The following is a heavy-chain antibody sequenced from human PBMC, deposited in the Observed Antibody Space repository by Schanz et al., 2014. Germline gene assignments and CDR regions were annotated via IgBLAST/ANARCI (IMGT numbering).Heavy chain of an antibody. J-gene: IGHJ3*02. CDR1: GFTFRGYA. D-gene: IGHD3-10*01. V-gene: IGHV3-23*04. Sequence: EVQLVESGVGLVQPGGSLRLSCAASGFTFRGYAMSWVRQAPGRGLEWVSIISGSGGSTYYADSVKGRFTISRDNSKNTLYLQMNSLRAEDTAVYYCAKGRFGELSAFDIWGQGTMVTVSS. CDR2: ISGSGGST. CDR3: AKGRFGELSAFDI.